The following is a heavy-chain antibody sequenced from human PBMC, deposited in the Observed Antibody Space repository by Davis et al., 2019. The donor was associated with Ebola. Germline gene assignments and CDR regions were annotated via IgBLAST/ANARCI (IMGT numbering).Heavy chain of an antibody. J-gene: IGHJ4*02. CDR1: GFTFSSYS. V-gene: IGHV3-48*01. CDR3: AKQRGVGAIDYDY. CDR2: ISTSTTTI. D-gene: IGHD1-26*01. Sequence: GESLKISCAASGFTFSSYSMNWVRQAPGKGLEWISYISTSTTTIHYADSVKGRFTISRDNSKNTLYLQMNSLRAEDTAVYYCAKQRGVGAIDYDYWGRGTVVTVSS.